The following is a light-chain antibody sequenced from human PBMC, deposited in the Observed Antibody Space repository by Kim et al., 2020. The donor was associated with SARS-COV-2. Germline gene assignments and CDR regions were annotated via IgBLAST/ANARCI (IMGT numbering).Light chain of an antibody. Sequence: SPRPTASITCSGDRLGDKYACWYQQKPGQSPLLVIYQDSKRPSGIPERFSGSNSGNTSTLTISGTQAMDEADYYCQAWDSSTVVFGGGTQLAVL. CDR3: QAWDSSTVV. V-gene: IGLV3-1*01. CDR2: QDS. J-gene: IGLJ2*01. CDR1: RLGDKY.